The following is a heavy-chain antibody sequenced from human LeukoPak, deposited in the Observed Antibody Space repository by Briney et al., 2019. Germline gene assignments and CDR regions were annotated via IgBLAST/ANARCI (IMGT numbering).Heavy chain of an antibody. V-gene: IGHV3-9*03. D-gene: IGHD5-24*01. CDR1: GFTFDDYA. CDR2: ISWNSGSI. Sequence: GRSLRLSCSASGFTFDDYAMHWVRQAPGKGLGWVSGISWNSGSIGYADSVKGRFTISRDNAKNSLYLQMNSLRAEDMALYYCAKDMKHGGYRGFGFDYWGQGTLVTVSS. CDR3: AKDMKHGGYRGFGFDY. J-gene: IGHJ4*02.